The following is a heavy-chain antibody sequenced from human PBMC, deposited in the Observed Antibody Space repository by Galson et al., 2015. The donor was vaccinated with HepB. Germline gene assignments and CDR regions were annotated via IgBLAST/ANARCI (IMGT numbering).Heavy chain of an antibody. D-gene: IGHD4-17*01. CDR1: GFTLSNYW. Sequence: SLRLSCAASGFTLSNYWMNWVRQAPGKGLEWVANLKQDGSEKHYVESVEGRFTISRDNAKNSVDLQMSSLRAEDTAVYYCARASYGDWGSDAFDIWGQGTMVTVSS. J-gene: IGHJ3*02. CDR3: ARASYGDWGSDAFDI. V-gene: IGHV3-7*01. CDR2: LKQDGSEK.